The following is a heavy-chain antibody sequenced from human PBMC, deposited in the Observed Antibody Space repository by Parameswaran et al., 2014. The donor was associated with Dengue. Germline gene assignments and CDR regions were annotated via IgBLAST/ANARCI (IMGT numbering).Heavy chain of an antibody. CDR2: IRSKAYGGTT. J-gene: IGHJ4*02. CDR3: ARYDSSPGD. Sequence: VRQAPGKGLECVGFIRSKAYGGTTEYVASVKGRFTISRDDSKSIAYLQMDSLNTEDTAVYYCARYDSSPGDWGQGTVVTVSS. D-gene: IGHD6-13*01. V-gene: IGHV3-49*02.